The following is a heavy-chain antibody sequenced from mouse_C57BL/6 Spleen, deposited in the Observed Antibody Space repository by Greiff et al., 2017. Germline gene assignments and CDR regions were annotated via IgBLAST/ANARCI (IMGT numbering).Heavy chain of an antibody. CDR2: IYPGDGDT. CDR1: GYAFSSSW. Sequence: VQLQQSGPELVKPGASVKISCKASGYAFSSSWMNWVKQRPGKGLEWIGRIYPGDGDTNYNGKFKGKATLTADKSSSTAYMQLSSLTSEDSAVXFCARDYYGSSYCYAMDYWGQGTSVTVSS. J-gene: IGHJ4*01. V-gene: IGHV1-82*01. D-gene: IGHD1-1*01. CDR3: ARDYYGSSYCYAMDY.